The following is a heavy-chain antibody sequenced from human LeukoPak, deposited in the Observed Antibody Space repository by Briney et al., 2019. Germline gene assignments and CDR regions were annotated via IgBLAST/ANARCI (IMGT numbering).Heavy chain of an antibody. Sequence: KPSETLSLTCTVSGGSISSHFWSWIRQPPGKGLEWIGYIHYSGSTNYNPSLKSRVTISVDTSKNQFSLKLSSVTAADTAVYYCARVGIYSSGYETYFDYWGQGTLVTVSS. CDR1: GGSISSHF. D-gene: IGHD3-22*01. V-gene: IGHV4-59*11. CDR3: ARVGIYSSGYETYFDY. J-gene: IGHJ4*02. CDR2: IHYSGST.